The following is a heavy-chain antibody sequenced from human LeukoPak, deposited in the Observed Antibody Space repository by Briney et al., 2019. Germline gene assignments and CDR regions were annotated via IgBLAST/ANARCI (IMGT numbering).Heavy chain of an antibody. CDR2: IIPGGGTT. V-gene: IGHV1-46*01. CDR3: ARGSRITMVRGVSPDY. D-gene: IGHD3-10*01. J-gene: IGHJ4*02. CDR1: GYTFSSYY. Sequence: ASVKVSCKASGYTFSSYYMYWVRQASGQGLEWMGMIIPGGGTTTYAQKFQGRVTMTRDTSTSTFYMELSSLRSEDTAVYYCARGSRITMVRGVSPDYWGQGTLVTVSS.